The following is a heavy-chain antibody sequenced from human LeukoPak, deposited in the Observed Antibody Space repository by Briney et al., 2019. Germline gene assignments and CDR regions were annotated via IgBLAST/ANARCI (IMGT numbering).Heavy chain of an antibody. CDR1: GYTFTNYG. CDR2: ISAYSGDK. V-gene: IGHV1-18*01. CDR3: ARDPGSYGDAFDI. J-gene: IGHJ3*02. Sequence: GASVKVSCKASGYTFTNYGISGVRQAPGQGLEWMGWISAYSGDKNYAQKFHGRVTMTRDTSTSKAYMELRSLRSDDTAVYYCARDPGSYGDAFDIWGQGTMVTVSA. D-gene: IGHD3-16*01.